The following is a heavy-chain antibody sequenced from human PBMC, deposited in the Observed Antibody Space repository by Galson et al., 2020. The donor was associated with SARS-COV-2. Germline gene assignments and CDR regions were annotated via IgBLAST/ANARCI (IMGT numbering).Heavy chain of an antibody. CDR3: ARADGYNFHSFDY. D-gene: IGHD5-12*01. Sequence: SETLSLTCTVSGGSINSYYWNWIRQPPGKGLEWIGHIYYSGSTNYNPSLRSQVTISVDTSKNQFSLKLSSVTAADTAVYYCARADGYNFHSFDYWGQGTLVTVSS. V-gene: IGHV4-59*01. CDR2: IYYSGST. CDR1: GGSINSYY. J-gene: IGHJ4*02.